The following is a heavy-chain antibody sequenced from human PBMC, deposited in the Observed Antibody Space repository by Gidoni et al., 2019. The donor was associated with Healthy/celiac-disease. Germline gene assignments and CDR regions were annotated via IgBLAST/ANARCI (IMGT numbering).Heavy chain of an antibody. J-gene: IGHJ6*02. Sequence: EVQLVESGGGLVQRGGSLRISCAASGFTFSSFSMNWVRQAPGKGLEWVSYISSSSGTIYYADSVKGLFTISRDNAKNSLYLQMNSLRDEDTAVYYCARDRSYCSGGSCYGEAYYYYGMDVWGQGTTVTVSS. CDR2: ISSSSGTI. V-gene: IGHV3-48*02. CDR1: GFTFSSFS. CDR3: ARDRSYCSGGSCYGEAYYYYGMDV. D-gene: IGHD2-15*01.